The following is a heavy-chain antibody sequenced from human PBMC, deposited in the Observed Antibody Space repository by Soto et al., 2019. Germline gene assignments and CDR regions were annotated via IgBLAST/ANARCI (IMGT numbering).Heavy chain of an antibody. Sequence: SETLSLTCTVSGGSISSYYWSWIRQPPGKGLEWIGYIYYSGSTNYNPSLKSRVTISVDTSKNQFSLKLSSVTAADTAAYYCARVRSSRDGMDVWGQGTTVTVSS. V-gene: IGHV4-59*01. CDR2: IYYSGST. J-gene: IGHJ6*02. CDR1: GGSISSYY. D-gene: IGHD6-13*01. CDR3: ARVRSSRDGMDV.